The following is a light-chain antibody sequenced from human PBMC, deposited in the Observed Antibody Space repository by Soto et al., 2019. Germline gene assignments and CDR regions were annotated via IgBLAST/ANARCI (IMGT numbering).Light chain of an antibody. V-gene: IGKV2-28*01. J-gene: IGKJ1*01. Sequence: DLVMTQSPLSLPVNPGEPASISCRSSQSLLHNDGYNFLAWYLQKPGQSPQLLISVASNRASGVPDRFSGSGSGTDFTLKISSLEAEDVGVYYCMQTLQTPLTFGQGTKVEIK. CDR3: MQTLQTPLT. CDR1: QSLLHNDGYNF. CDR2: VAS.